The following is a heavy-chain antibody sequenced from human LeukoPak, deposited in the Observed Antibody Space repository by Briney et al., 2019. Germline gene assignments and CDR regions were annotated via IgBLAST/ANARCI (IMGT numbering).Heavy chain of an antibody. J-gene: IGHJ6*02. CDR3: ARKDRDILTGYYYYGMDV. V-gene: IGHV1-18*01. D-gene: IGHD3-9*01. CDR2: ISAYNGNT. Sequence: ASVKVSCKASGYTFTSYGISWVRQAPGQGLEWMGWISAYNGNTNYAQKLQGRVTMTTDTPTSTAYMELRSLRSDDTAVYYCARKDRDILTGYYYYGMDVWGQGTTVTVSS. CDR1: GYTFTSYG.